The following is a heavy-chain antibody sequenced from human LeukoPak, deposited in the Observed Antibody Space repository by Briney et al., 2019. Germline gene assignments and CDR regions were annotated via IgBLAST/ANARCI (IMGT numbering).Heavy chain of an antibody. CDR3: AREVVPNYYGSGSASDYYYYYGMDV. J-gene: IGHJ6*04. Sequence: ASVKVSCKASGYTFTSYGISWVRQAPGQGLEWMGWISAYSGNTNYAQKLQGRVTMTTDTSTSTAYMELRSLRSDDTAVYYCAREVVPNYYGSGSASDYYYYYGMDVWGKGTTVTVSS. D-gene: IGHD3-10*01. CDR1: GYTFTSYG. V-gene: IGHV1-18*04. CDR2: ISAYSGNT.